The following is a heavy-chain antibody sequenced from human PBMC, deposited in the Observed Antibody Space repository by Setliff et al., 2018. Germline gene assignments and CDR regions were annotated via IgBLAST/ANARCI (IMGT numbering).Heavy chain of an antibody. CDR3: ARESALDAFDI. CDR1: GFTFSSYW. Sequence: GESLKISCAASGFTFSSYWMSWVRQAPGKGLEWVANIKQDGREKYYVDSVKGRFTISRDNAKNSLYLQMNSLRAEDTAVYYCARESALDAFDIWGQGTMVTVSS. CDR2: IKQDGREK. V-gene: IGHV3-7*03. J-gene: IGHJ3*02.